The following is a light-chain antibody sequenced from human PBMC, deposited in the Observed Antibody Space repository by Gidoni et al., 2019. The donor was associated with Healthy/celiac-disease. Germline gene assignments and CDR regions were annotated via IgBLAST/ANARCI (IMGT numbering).Light chain of an antibody. V-gene: IGLV3-19*01. Sequence: SSELTQDPALSVALGQTVRITCQGDSLRSYYASWYQQKPGQAPVLVIYGKNNRPSGIPDRFSGSSSGNTASLTITGAQAEDEADYYCNHLVFGGGTKLTVL. CDR3: NHLV. CDR2: GKN. J-gene: IGLJ3*02. CDR1: SLRSYY.